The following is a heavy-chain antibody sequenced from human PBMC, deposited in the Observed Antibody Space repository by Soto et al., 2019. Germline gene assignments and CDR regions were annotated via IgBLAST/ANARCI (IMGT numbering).Heavy chain of an antibody. Sequence: QVQLVESGGGVVQPGRSLRLSCAASGFTFSTYGMHWVRQAPGKGLEWVAGISFDGNIQYYADSVKGRFTISRDNSTNTLYLQMDSLRAEDTAVYYCAKVSEGSMITFGGVIAYRGQGTLVTVSS. J-gene: IGHJ4*02. V-gene: IGHV3-30*18. CDR1: GFTFSTYG. D-gene: IGHD3-16*02. CDR3: AKVSEGSMITFGGVIAY. CDR2: ISFDGNIQ.